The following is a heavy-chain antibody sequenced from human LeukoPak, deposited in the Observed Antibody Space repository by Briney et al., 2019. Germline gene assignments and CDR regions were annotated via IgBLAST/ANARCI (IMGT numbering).Heavy chain of an antibody. D-gene: IGHD1-26*01. J-gene: IGHJ4*02. Sequence: SETLSLTCAVYGGSFSGYYWSWVRQPPGKGLEWIGEVNHSGSTNYNPSLKSRVTISVDTSKNQFSLKLSSVTAADTAVYYCARAVGASFDYWGQGTLVTVSS. CDR3: ARAVGASFDY. CDR2: VNHSGST. CDR1: GGSFSGYY. V-gene: IGHV4-34*01.